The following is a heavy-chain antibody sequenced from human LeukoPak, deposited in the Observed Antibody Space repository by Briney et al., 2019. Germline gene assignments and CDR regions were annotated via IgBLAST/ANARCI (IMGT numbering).Heavy chain of an antibody. CDR1: GDSITNYF. Sequence: KPSETLSLTCTVSGDSITNYFWSWIRQPPGKGLEWIGYIYYTGNTNYKPSLKSRVTMSVDTSTNQFSLRLRSVTAADTAVHYCARGRVAYSAYYFDYWGRGTLVTVSS. V-gene: IGHV4-59*01. J-gene: IGHJ4*02. D-gene: IGHD2-15*01. CDR2: IYYTGNT. CDR3: ARGRVAYSAYYFDY.